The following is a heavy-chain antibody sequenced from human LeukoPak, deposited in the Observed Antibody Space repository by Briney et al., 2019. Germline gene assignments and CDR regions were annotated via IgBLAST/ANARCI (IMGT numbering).Heavy chain of an antibody. CDR1: GFTFSSYG. Sequence: GWSLRLSCAASGFTFSSYGMHWVRQAPGKGLEWVAVIWYDGSNKYYADSVKGRFTISRDNSKNTLYLQMNSLRAEDTAVYYCTRYNNDHFDYWGQGTLVTVSS. V-gene: IGHV3-33*01. CDR2: IWYDGSNK. CDR3: TRYNNDHFDY. D-gene: IGHD1-14*01. J-gene: IGHJ4*02.